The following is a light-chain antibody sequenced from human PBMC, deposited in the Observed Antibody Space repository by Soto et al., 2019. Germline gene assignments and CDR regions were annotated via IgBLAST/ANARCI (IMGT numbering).Light chain of an antibody. J-gene: IGLJ1*01. Sequence: QSMLTQPPSASGTPGQRVTISCSGSNSNIGSNTVNWYQQLPGTATKLLIYYDNLRPSGVPDRISGSKSGTAASLAISGLQSDDEADYYCAAWDDSLNGRVFGTGTKLTVL. CDR3: AAWDDSLNGRV. CDR1: NSNIGSNT. V-gene: IGLV1-44*01. CDR2: YDN.